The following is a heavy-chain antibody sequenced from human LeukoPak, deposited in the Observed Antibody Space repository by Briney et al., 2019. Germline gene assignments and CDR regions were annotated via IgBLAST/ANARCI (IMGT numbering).Heavy chain of an antibody. CDR1: GDSVSSNGAS. CDR2: TYYRSQQWHS. V-gene: IGHV6-1*01. CDR3: TRASSANSIYSFDC. D-gene: IGHD2-15*01. J-gene: IGHJ4*02. Sequence: SQTLSLTCAISGDSVSSNGASWNWIRQSPSRGLEWLGRTYYRSQQWHSDYAPSVKGRITLNPDTSKNQFSLQLNSMTPEDTAVYYCTRASSANSIYSFDCWGQGTLVTVSS.